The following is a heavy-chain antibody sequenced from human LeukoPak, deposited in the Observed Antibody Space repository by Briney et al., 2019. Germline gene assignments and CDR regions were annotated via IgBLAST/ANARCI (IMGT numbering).Heavy chain of an antibody. Sequence: ASVKVSCKASGYTFTSYGISWVRQAPGQGLEWMGWISAYNGNTNYAQKLQGRVTMTTDTSTSTAYMELRSLRSDDTALYYCARAHGSYGNRAFDIWGQGTMVTVSS. CDR1: GYTFTSYG. J-gene: IGHJ3*02. CDR2: ISAYNGNT. CDR3: ARAHGSYGNRAFDI. D-gene: IGHD1-26*01. V-gene: IGHV1-18*01.